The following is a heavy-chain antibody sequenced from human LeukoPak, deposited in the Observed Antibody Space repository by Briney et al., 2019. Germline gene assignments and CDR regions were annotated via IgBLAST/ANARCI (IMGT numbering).Heavy chain of an antibody. CDR2: INRSGST. Sequence: PSETLSLTCAVYGGSFSGYYWSWIRQPPGKGLEWIGEINRSGSTNYNPSLKSRVTISVDTSKNQFSLKLSSVTAADTAVYYCARGPYYYDSSGSHDAFDIWGQGTMVTVSS. CDR3: ARGPYYYDSSGSHDAFDI. V-gene: IGHV4-34*01. CDR1: GGSFSGYY. J-gene: IGHJ3*02. D-gene: IGHD3-22*01.